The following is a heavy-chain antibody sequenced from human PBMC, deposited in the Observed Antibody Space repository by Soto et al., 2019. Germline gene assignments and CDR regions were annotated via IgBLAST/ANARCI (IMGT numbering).Heavy chain of an antibody. V-gene: IGHV4-31*03. CDR1: GGSISSVGYY. J-gene: IGHJ4*02. CDR2: IYYSGST. Sequence: PSDTLSLTFTVSGGSISSVGYYWSWIRQHPGKGLEVIGYIYYSGSTYYNPSLKSRVTISVDTSKNQFSLKLSSVAAADTAVYYCASQQTYDRRLCVDXWGQGTLVTVSX. D-gene: IGHD3-22*01. CDR3: ASQQTYDRRLCVDX.